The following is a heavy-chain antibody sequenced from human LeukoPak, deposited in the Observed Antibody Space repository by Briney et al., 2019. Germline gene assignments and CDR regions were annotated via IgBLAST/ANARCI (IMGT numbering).Heavy chain of an antibody. J-gene: IGHJ4*02. CDR3: ATVVRSWDYFDY. D-gene: IGHD2/OR15-2a*01. V-gene: IGHV4-61*01. CDR1: GGSVSSGSYY. CDR2: IYYSGSS. Sequence: SETLSLTCTVSGGSVSSGSYYWSWIRQPPGKGLEWIGYIYYSGSSNNNPSLKSRVTISVDTSKNQFSMWLSSVTAADTAVYYCATVVRSWDYFDYWGQGTLVTVSS.